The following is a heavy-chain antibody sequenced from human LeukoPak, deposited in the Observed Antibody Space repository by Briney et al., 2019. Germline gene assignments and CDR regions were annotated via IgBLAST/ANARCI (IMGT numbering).Heavy chain of an antibody. J-gene: IGHJ4*02. CDR3: AKAKLDATSPLED. V-gene: IGHV3-30*04. Sequence: GGSLRLSCAASGFTFSNYAMHWVRQSPGKGLEWVAVISSDGSNKYYADAVKGRFTISRDNSKNTLHLQVDSLRTEDTAVYYCAKAKLDATSPLEDWGQGTLVTVSS. CDR1: GFTFSNYA. CDR2: ISSDGSNK. D-gene: IGHD6-13*01.